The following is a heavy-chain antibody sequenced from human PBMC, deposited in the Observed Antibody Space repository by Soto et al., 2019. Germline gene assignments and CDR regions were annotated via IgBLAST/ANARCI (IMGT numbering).Heavy chain of an antibody. D-gene: IGHD1-26*01. CDR1: GFTFSSYS. V-gene: IGHV3-21*01. Sequence: GESLKISCAASGFTFSSYSMNWVRQAPGKGLEWVSSISSSSSYIYYADSVKGRFTISRDNAKNSLYLQMNSLRAEDTAVYYCAREPYSGSEEYFQHWGQGTLVTVSS. CDR3: AREPYSGSEEYFQH. CDR2: ISSSSSYI. J-gene: IGHJ1*01.